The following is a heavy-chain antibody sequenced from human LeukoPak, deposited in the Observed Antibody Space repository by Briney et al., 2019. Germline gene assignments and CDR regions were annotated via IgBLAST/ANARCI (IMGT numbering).Heavy chain of an antibody. Sequence: PGGSLRLSCAASGFTFSSYVTHCVRQAPREGLEWGAVISYDGSNKYYADLVKGRFTISRDNSKSKLYLQMNSLRAEGTAVYYCAKGEMWELLLYYYYYGMDVWGQGTTVTVSS. D-gene: IGHD1-26*01. V-gene: IGHV3-30*18. CDR1: GFTFSSYV. CDR2: ISYDGSNK. CDR3: AKGEMWELLLYYYYYGMDV. J-gene: IGHJ6*02.